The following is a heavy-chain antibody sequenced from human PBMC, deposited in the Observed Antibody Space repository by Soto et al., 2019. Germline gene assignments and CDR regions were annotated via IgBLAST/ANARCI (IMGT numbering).Heavy chain of an antibody. CDR2: INSDGSTT. D-gene: IGHD1-26*01. J-gene: IGHJ4*02. Sequence: EVQLVESGGGLVQPGGSLRLSCTASGFTLNYYWMHWVRQAPGTGLVWVSRINSDGSTTNYADSVKGRFTISRDNAKNTLYLELNSLRAEDTAVYYCANFYSGSYSTYWGQGTLVPVSS. CDR1: GFTLNYYW. CDR3: ANFYSGSYSTY. V-gene: IGHV3-74*01.